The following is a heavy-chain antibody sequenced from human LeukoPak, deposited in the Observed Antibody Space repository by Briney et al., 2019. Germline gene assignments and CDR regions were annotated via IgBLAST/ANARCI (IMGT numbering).Heavy chain of an antibody. J-gene: IGHJ4*02. CDR1: GFTFSSYA. CDR3: AKLSGTMIVAVIASHIDY. CDR2: ISGSGGST. Sequence: PGGSLRLSCAASGFTFSSYAMSWVRQAPGKGLEWVSAISGSGGSTYYADSVKGRFTISRDNSKNTLYLQMNSPRAEDTAVYYCAKLSGTMIVAVIASHIDYWGQGTLVTVSS. V-gene: IGHV3-23*01. D-gene: IGHD3-22*01.